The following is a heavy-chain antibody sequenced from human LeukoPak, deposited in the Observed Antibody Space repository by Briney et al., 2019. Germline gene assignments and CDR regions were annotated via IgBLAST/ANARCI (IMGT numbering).Heavy chain of an antibody. D-gene: IGHD3-22*01. V-gene: IGHV4-4*07. CDR2: IYTSGST. J-gene: IGHJ3*02. CDR3: ARVDSSGYYSHDAFDI. CDR1: GGSISSYY. Sequence: PSETLSLTCTVSGGSISSYYWSWIRQPAGKGLEWIGRIYTSGSTNYNPSLKSRVTMSVDTSKNQFSLKLSSVTAADTAVYYCARVDSSGYYSHDAFDIWGQGTMVTVSS.